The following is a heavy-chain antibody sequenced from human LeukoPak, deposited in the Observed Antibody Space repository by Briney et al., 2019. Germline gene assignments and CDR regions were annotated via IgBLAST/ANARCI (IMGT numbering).Heavy chain of an antibody. J-gene: IGHJ6*03. V-gene: IGHV1-46*01. Sequence: ASVKVSCKASGYTLTPYYMHWVRQAPGQGLEWMGIIDPSGDSTTYAQKFQGRVTMTRDMSTTTVYMELSSLTSEDSAVYYYAAAYYYFYIDVWGTGTTVSVSS. D-gene: IGHD6-25*01. CDR3: AAAYYYFYIDV. CDR2: IDPSGDST. CDR1: GYTLTPYY.